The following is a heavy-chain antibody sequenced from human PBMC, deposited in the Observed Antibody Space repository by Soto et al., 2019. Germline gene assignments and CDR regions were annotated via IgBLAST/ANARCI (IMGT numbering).Heavy chain of an antibody. CDR2: ISAYNGNT. CDR3: ACDRGAYGMDL. V-gene: IGHV1-18*01. Sequence: QVPLVQSGAEVKKPGASVKVSCKASGYTFTSYGINWGRQAPGQGLEWMGWISAYNGNTNYAQKLQGRVNMTTDTSTSTAYMERSSVRSDDKAVYYCACDRGAYGMDLWGQGTTVTVSS. CDR1: GYTFTSYG. J-gene: IGHJ6*02.